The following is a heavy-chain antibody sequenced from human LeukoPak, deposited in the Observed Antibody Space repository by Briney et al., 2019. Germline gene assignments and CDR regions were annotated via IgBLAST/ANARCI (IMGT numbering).Heavy chain of an antibody. J-gene: IGHJ4*02. CDR2: IWYDGSNK. CDR1: GFTFSSYG. D-gene: IGHD5-24*01. V-gene: IGHV3-33*06. Sequence: GGSLRLSCAASGFTFSSYGMHWVRQAPGKGLEWVAVIWYDGSNKYYADSVKGRFTISRDNAKNSLYLQMNSLRAEDTAVYYCAKDAKDGYSPNFDYWGQGTLVSVSS. CDR3: AKDAKDGYSPNFDY.